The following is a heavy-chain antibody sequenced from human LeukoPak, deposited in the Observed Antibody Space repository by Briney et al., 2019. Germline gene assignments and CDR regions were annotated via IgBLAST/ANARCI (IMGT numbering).Heavy chain of an antibody. CDR2: MNPNSGNT. CDR3: ARDLSYYYGSGSYYAVYQNWFDP. V-gene: IGHV1-8*01. CDR1: GYTFTSYD. Sequence: GASVKVSCKASGYTFTSYDINWVRQATGQGLEWMGWMNPNSGNTGYAQKFQGRVTMTRNTSISTAYMELSSLRPEDTAVYYCARDLSYYYGSGSYYAVYQNWFDPWGQGTLVTVSS. D-gene: IGHD3-10*01. J-gene: IGHJ5*02.